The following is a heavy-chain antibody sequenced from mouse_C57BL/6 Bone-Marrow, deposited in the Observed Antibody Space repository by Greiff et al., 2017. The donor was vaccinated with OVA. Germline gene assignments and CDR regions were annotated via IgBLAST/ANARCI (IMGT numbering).Heavy chain of an antibody. CDR1: GFTFSSYA. J-gene: IGHJ1*03. CDR3: ARDPHYGSSYGYFDV. CDR2: ISDGGSYT. Sequence: EVMLVESGGGLVKPGGSLKLSCAASGFTFSSYAMSWVRQTPEKRLEWVATISDGGSYTYYPDNVKGRFTISRDNAKNNLYLQMSHLKSEDTAMYYCARDPHYGSSYGYFDVWGTGTTVTVSS. D-gene: IGHD1-1*01. V-gene: IGHV5-4*01.